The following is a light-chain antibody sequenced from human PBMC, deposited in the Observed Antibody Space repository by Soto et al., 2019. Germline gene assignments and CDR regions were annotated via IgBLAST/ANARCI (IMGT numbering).Light chain of an antibody. CDR3: QQYNSYSPWS. V-gene: IGKV1-5*03. CDR1: QSISSW. J-gene: IGKJ1*01. CDR2: KAS. Sequence: DIQMTQSTSTLSASVGDRVTITCRASQSISSWLAWYQQKPGKAPKLLIYKASSLESGVPSRFSGSGSDTEFTLPISGQQADDFATYSCQQYNSYSPWSCGQGTKVEIK.